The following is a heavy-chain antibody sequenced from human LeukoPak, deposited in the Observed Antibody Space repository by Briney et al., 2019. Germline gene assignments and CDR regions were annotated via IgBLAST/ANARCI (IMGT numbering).Heavy chain of an antibody. CDR1: GYTFTDYY. V-gene: IGHV1-2*02. CDR3: ARVVGYDSSGYPDY. J-gene: IGHJ4*02. CDR2: INPNSGGT. D-gene: IGHD3-22*01. Sequence: ASVKVSCKASGYTFTDYYMHWVRQAPGQGLEGMGWINPNSGGTNYAQKFQGRVTMTRDTSISTAYMELSRLRSDDTAVYYCARVVGYDSSGYPDYWGQGTLVTVSS.